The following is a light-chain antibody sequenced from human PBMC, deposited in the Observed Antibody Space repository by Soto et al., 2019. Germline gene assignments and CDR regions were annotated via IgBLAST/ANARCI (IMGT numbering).Light chain of an antibody. CDR2: DVS. CDR3: QQYNSYPRT. J-gene: IGKJ1*01. Sequence: MTQSPATLSVSPGERATLSCRASQSVSSNLAWYQQKPGTAPKLLIYDVSHLESGVPSRFSGSASRTEFTLTIASLQPDDFATYYCQQYNSYPRTFGQGTKVEAK. CDR1: QSVSSN. V-gene: IGKV1-5*01.